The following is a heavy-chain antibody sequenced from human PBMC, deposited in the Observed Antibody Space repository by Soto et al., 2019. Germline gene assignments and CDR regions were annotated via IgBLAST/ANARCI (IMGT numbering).Heavy chain of an antibody. J-gene: IGHJ3*02. V-gene: IGHV4-34*01. CDR2: INHSGST. CDR1: GGSFSGYY. CDR3: ARGGDAFDI. Sequence: SETLSRTCAVYGGSFSGYYWIWIRQPPGKGLEWIGEINHSGSTNYNPSLKSRVTISVDTSKNQFSLKLSSATAADTAVYYCARGGDAFDIWGQGTMVTVSS.